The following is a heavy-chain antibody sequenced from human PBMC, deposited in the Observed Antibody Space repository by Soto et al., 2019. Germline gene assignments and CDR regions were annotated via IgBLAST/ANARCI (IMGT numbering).Heavy chain of an antibody. Sequence: EVPLAESGGGMVQPGGSLRLSCVASGFTFSSYDMHWVRQAPGKGLEYVSSISSNGGTTYYGNSVKGRFTISRDNSKNTLYLQMGSLRAEDMAVYYCVRRVSGNYDYWGQGTLVTVYS. J-gene: IGHJ4*02. D-gene: IGHD1-7*01. CDR2: ISSNGGTT. CDR1: GFTFSSYD. CDR3: VRRVSGNYDY. V-gene: IGHV3-64*01.